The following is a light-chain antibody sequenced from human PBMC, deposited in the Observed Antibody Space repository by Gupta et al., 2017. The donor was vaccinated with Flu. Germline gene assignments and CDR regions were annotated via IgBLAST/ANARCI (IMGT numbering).Light chain of an antibody. J-gene: IGLJ3*02. CDR2: EFN. Sequence: QSALTLPPPAPGSPAQPASISCACTSSNVGINNSAHWYQQHPGRAHTLMIYEFNKRPPGVPDRFSGSKSGNTASLTVTGLQRQDEAEYYCSAYGCRHNWLFGGGTKLAVL. CDR1: SSNVGINNS. CDR3: SAYGCRHNWL. V-gene: IGLV2-8*01.